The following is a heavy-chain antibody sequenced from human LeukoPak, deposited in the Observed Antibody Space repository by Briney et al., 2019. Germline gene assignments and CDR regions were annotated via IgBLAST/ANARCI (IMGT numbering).Heavy chain of an antibody. CDR3: ARAPKRSPYCSSTSCREYYYYYYYMDV. CDR2: IYYSGST. V-gene: IGHV4-59*11. D-gene: IGHD2-2*01. CDR1: GGSISSHY. Sequence: SETLSLTCTVSGGSISSHYWSWIRQPPGKGLEWIGYIYYSGSTNYNPSLKSRVTISVDTSKNQFSLKLSSVTAADTAVYYCARAPKRSPYCSSTSCREYYYYYYYMDVWGKGTTVTVSS. J-gene: IGHJ6*03.